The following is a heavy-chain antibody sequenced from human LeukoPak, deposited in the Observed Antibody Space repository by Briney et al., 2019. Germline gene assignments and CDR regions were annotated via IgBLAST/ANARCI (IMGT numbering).Heavy chain of an antibody. V-gene: IGHV3-23*01. CDR1: GFTFSSYA. J-gene: IGHJ4*02. CDR3: AEDDVTMVRGVSVPDY. D-gene: IGHD3-10*01. CDR2: ISGSGGST. Sequence: GGSLRLSCAASGFTFSSYAMSWVRQAPGKGPEWVSDISGSGGSTYYADSVKGRFTISRDNSKNTLYLQMNSLRAEDTAVYYCAEDDVTMVRGVSVPDYWGQGTLVTVYS.